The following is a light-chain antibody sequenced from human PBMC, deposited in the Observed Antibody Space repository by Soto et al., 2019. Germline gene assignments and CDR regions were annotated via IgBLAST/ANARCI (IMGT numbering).Light chain of an antibody. V-gene: IGKV1-39*01. CDR3: EQSYSAHVT. CDR1: QSISTF. CDR2: AVS. J-gene: IGKJ1*01. Sequence: DIQMTQSPSSLSASVGDRVTITCRASQSISTFLNWYQQKPGKAPKLLIYAVSTLHSGVPARFSGSGSGADFTLTISSLPPEDFATYLCEQSYSAHVTFGQGTKVAIQ.